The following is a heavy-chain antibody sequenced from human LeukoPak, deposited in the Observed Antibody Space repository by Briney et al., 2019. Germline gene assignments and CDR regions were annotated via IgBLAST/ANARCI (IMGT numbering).Heavy chain of an antibody. CDR1: GYSFNSYW. CDR2: IYPGDSDT. CDR3: ARLLGYCSSTSCYPPRPNLPAWLSAPEYPDY. D-gene: IGHD2-2*01. V-gene: IGHV5-51*01. J-gene: IGHJ4*02. Sequence: GESLEISRKGSGYSFNSYWIGWVRQMPGKGLEWMGIIYPGDSDTRYSPSFQGQVTISADKSISTASLQWSSLKASDTAMYYCARLLGYCSSTSCYPPRPNLPAWLSAPEYPDYWGQGTLVTVSS.